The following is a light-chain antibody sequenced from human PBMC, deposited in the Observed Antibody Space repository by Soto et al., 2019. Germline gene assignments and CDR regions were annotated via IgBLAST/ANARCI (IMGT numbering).Light chain of an antibody. Sequence: DVQITQSPSSLSASVGDRVTITCLASQSIKKSLNWYQQKPGKAPKLLIFAASNLQSGVPSRFSGSGSGTDFTLTISSLQAEDFATYYCQQNYITPPWTFGPGTKVDIK. CDR2: AAS. J-gene: IGKJ1*01. CDR1: QSIKKS. CDR3: QQNYITPPWT. V-gene: IGKV1-39*01.